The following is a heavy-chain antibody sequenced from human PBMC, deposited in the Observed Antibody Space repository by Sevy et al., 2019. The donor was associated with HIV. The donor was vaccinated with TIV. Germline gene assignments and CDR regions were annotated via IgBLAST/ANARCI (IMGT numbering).Heavy chain of an antibody. J-gene: IGHJ3*02. Sequence: GGSLRLSCAASGFTFSSYWMSWVRQAPGKGLEWVANINLDGSMKYYVDSVKGRFTISRDNAKTSLYLQMKSLRAEDTAVYYCAGGSGRYNDAFDIWGQGTMVTVSS. CDR3: AGGSGRYNDAFDI. CDR2: INLDGSMK. D-gene: IGHD1-26*01. CDR1: GFTFSSYW. V-gene: IGHV3-7*04.